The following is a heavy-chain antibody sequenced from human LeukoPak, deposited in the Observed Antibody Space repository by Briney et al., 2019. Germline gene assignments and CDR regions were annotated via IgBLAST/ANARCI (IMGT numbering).Heavy chain of an antibody. CDR2: MNPNSGNT. J-gene: IGHJ4*02. CDR1: GYTFITYD. Sequence: ASVKVSCKASGYTFITYDINWVRQATGRGLEWMGWMNPNSGNTGYAQKFQGRVTMTRNTSISTAYLELSSLRSEDTAVYYCARGRPGYSSSWYGDYWGQGTLVTVSS. V-gene: IGHV1-8*01. D-gene: IGHD6-13*01. CDR3: ARGRPGYSSSWYGDY.